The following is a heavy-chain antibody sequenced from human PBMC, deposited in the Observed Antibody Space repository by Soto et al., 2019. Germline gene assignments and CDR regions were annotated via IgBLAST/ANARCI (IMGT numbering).Heavy chain of an antibody. J-gene: IGHJ4*02. D-gene: IGHD2-8*01. CDR2: IYYSGST. V-gene: IGHV4-39*01. Sequence: QLQLQESGPGLVKPSETLSLTCTVSGGSISSSSYYWGWIRQPPGKGREWIGSIYYSGSTYYYPSLKIRVTISVDSSKNQFSLKLSSVTAADTAVYYCARQDIVLMVYANDYWGQGTLVTVSS. CDR1: GGSISSSSYY. CDR3: ARQDIVLMVYANDY.